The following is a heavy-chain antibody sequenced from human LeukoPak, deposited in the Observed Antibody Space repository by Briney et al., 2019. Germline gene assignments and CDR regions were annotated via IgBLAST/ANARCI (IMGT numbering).Heavy chain of an antibody. D-gene: IGHD2-2*01. CDR1: GFTFSNYW. CDR2: IKRITDGGAI. CDR3: TTDHYCSSTTCISDY. J-gene: IGHJ4*02. V-gene: IGHV3-15*01. Sequence: SGGSLRLSCAASGFTFSNYWMSWVRQAPGKGLEWVGRIKRITDGGAIDYAAPVKGRFTIARDDSKNTLFLEMSSLKTEDTAIYFCTTDHYCSSTTCISDYWGQGTLVTVSS.